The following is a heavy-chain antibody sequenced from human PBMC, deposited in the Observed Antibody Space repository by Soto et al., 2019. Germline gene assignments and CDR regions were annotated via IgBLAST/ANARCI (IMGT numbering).Heavy chain of an antibody. CDR2: ISGSGGST. CDR3: AKGGSGNIVVVVAASFDY. Sequence: EVQLLESGGGLVQPGGSLRLSCAASGFTFSSYAMSWVRQAPGKGLEWVSAISGSGGSTYYADSVKGRFTISRDNSKNTLYLQMNSLRAEDTAVYYCAKGGSGNIVVVVAASFDYWGQGTLVTVSS. J-gene: IGHJ4*02. CDR1: GFTFSSYA. D-gene: IGHD2-15*01. V-gene: IGHV3-23*01.